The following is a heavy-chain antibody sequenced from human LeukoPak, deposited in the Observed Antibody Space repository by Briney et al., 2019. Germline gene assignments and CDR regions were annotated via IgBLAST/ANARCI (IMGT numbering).Heavy chain of an antibody. D-gene: IGHD6-13*01. J-gene: IGHJ4*02. V-gene: IGHV3-23*01. CDR2: ISGSGGST. Sequence: PGGSLRLSCAASGFTFSSYAMSWVRQAPGKGLEWVSAISGSGGSTYYADSVKGRFTISRDNSKNTLYLQMNSLRAEDTAVYYCAHQYSSSWYPFDYWGQGTLVTVSS. CDR3: AHQYSSSWYPFDY. CDR1: GFTFSSYA.